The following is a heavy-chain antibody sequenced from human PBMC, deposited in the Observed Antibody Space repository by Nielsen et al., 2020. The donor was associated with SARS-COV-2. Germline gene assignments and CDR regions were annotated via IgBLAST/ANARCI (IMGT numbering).Heavy chain of an antibody. CDR3: AREGGGYSYGYSLGY. CDR1: GYTFTSYG. J-gene: IGHJ4*02. CDR2: INPSGGST. V-gene: IGHV1-46*01. Sequence: ASVKVSCKASGYTFTSYGISWVRQAPGQGLEWMGIINPSGGSTSYAQKFQGRVTMTRDTSTSTVYMELSSLRSEDTAVYYCAREGGGYSYGYSLGYWGQGTLVTVSS. D-gene: IGHD5-18*01.